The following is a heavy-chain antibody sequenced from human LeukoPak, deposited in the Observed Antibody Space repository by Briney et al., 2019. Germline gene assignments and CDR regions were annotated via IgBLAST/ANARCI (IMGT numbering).Heavy chain of an antibody. J-gene: IGHJ5*02. Sequence: ASVKVSCKASGYTFTSYGISWVRQAPGQGLEWMGWISAYNGNTNYAQKLQGRVTMTTDTSTSTAYMELRSLRSDDTAIYYCAKDGPTAIPSWFDPWGQGTLVTVSS. D-gene: IGHD2-21*02. CDR2: ISAYNGNT. CDR3: AKDGPTAIPSWFDP. V-gene: IGHV1-18*01. CDR1: GYTFTSYG.